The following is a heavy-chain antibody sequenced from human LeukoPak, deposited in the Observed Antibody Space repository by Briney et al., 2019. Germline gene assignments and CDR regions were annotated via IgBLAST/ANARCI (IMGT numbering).Heavy chain of an antibody. J-gene: IGHJ4*02. CDR3: AGGYSSGWCHY. Sequence: SQTLSLTCAVSGGSISSGGYSWSWIRQPPEKGLEWIGYIYHSGSTYYNPSLKSRVTISVDRSKNQFSLKLSSVTAADTAVYYCAGGYSSGWCHYWGQGTLVTVSS. V-gene: IGHV4-30-2*01. CDR1: GGSISSGGYS. D-gene: IGHD6-19*01. CDR2: IYHSGST.